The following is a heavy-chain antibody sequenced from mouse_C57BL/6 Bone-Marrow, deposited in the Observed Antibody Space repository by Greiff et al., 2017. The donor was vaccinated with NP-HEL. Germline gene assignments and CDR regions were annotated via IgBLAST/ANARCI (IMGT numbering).Heavy chain of an antibody. V-gene: IGHV1-64*01. J-gene: IGHJ3*01. D-gene: IGHD5-1*01. CDR3: ALPFAY. CDR2: IHPNSGST. Sequence: QVQLQQPGAELVKPGASVKLSCKASGYTFTSYWMHWVKQRPGQGLEWIGMIHPNSGSTNYNEKLKSKATLTVDKSSSTAYMQLSSLTSEYSAVYYCALPFAYWGQGTLVTVSA. CDR1: GYTFTSYW.